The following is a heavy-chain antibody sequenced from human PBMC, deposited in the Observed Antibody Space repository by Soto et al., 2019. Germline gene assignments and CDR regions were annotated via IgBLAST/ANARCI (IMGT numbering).Heavy chain of an antibody. V-gene: IGHV3-74*01. CDR1: GISFTSYW. CDR2: INNDGSST. Sequence: EVQLVESGGDLVQPGGSLRLSCAASGISFTSYWIHWVRQVPGKGLVWVSGINNDGSSTRYADSVKGRFTISRDNAKNTLYLQMNSLRAEDTAVYYCVRDNFFYGLDVWGQGTTVTVSS. CDR3: VRDNFFYGLDV. J-gene: IGHJ6*02.